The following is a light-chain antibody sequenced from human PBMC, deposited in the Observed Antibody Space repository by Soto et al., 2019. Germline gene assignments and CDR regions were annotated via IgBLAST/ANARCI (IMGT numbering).Light chain of an antibody. J-gene: IGLJ1*01. Sequence: QAVVTQPPSVSAAPGQKVTISCSGSSSSSHIGHHSVSWYQHLPGTAPKLLIYDNDQRPSGIPARFSGSKSATSATLDITGLQTGDEADYYCGTWDTGLRASVLGTGTKVTVL. V-gene: IGLV1-51*01. CDR2: DND. CDR3: GTWDTGLRASV. CDR1: SSSSHIGHHS.